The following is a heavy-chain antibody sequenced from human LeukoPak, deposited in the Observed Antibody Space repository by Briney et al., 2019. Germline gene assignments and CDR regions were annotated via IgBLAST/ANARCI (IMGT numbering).Heavy chain of an antibody. CDR3: ARAFQELPQLYYYYYMDV. Sequence: PGGSLRLSCAASGFTFSSYEMNWVRQAPGEGLEWVSYISCSGSTKYYADSVKGRFTISRDNAKNSLYLQTNSLRAEDTAVYYCARAFQELPQLYYYYYMDVWGKGTTVTVSS. D-gene: IGHD6-13*01. V-gene: IGHV3-48*03. CDR1: GFTFSSYE. J-gene: IGHJ6*03. CDR2: ISCSGSTK.